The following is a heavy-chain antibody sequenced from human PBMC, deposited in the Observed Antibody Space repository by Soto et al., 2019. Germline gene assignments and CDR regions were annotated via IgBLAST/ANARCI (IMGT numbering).Heavy chain of an antibody. CDR3: VRRSGLHWEPFGY. Sequence: EVQLLESGGDFVQPGGSLRLSCAASAFTFSNYAMGWVRQAPGKGLEWVSTIGGHGGDRTYYSDAVKGRLASSRDNSKDTLYLQLNSLRADDTAVYYGVRRSGLHWEPFGYWGQGTLVSVS. V-gene: IGHV3-23*01. CDR2: IGGHGGDRT. D-gene: IGHD1-26*01. CDR1: AFTFSNYA. J-gene: IGHJ4*02.